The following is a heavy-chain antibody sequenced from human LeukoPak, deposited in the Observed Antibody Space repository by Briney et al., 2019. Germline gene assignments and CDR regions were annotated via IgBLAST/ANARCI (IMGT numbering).Heavy chain of an antibody. CDR1: GFTFSSYG. Sequence: GSVKGSCKGFGFTFSSYGISWVRKAPGQRVWWVGWISAYNGNTNYAQKLQGRVTMTTDTSTSTAYMELRSLRSDDTAVYYCARSYSNYYYYGMDVWGQGTTVTVSS. CDR3: ARSYSNYYYYGMDV. J-gene: IGHJ6*02. CDR2: ISAYNGNT. D-gene: IGHD4-11*01. V-gene: IGHV1-18*01.